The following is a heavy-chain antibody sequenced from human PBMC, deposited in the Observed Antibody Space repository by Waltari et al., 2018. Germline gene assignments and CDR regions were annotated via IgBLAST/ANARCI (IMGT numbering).Heavy chain of an antibody. D-gene: IGHD6-13*01. CDR3: ARADSSSPGSFDY. CDR2: IIPILGIA. V-gene: IGHV1-69*02. CDR1: GGTFSSYT. J-gene: IGHJ4*02. Sequence: QVQLVQSGAEVKKPGSSVKVSCKTSGGTFSSYTISWVRQAPGQGLEWMGRIIPILGIANYAQKFQGRVTITADKSTSTAYMELSSLRSEDTAVYYCARADSSSPGSFDYWGQGTLVTVSS.